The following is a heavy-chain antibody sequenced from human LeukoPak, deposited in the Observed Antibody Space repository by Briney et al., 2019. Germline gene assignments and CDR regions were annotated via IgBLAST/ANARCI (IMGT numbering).Heavy chain of an antibody. CDR3: ARGWDSSGQIPFFY. CDR1: GGTFSSYA. V-gene: IGHV1-69*04. J-gene: IGHJ4*02. Sequence: SVKVSCKASGGTFSSYAISWVRQAPGQGLEWMGRIIPILGIANYAQKFQGRVTITADKSTSTAYMELSSLRSEDTAVYYCARGWDSSGQIPFFYWGQGTLVTVSS. D-gene: IGHD3-22*01. CDR2: IIPILGIA.